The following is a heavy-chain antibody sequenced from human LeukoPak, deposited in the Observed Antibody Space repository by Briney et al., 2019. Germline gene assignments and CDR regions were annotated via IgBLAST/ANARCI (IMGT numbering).Heavy chain of an antibody. CDR2: IYSGGST. Sequence: GGSLRLSCAASGFTVSSNYMSWVRQAPGKGLEWVSVIYSGGSTYYADSVKGRFTISRDNSKNTLYLQMNSLRAEDTAVYYYARDGQGGSPYAMDVWGQGTTVTVSS. CDR3: ARDGQGGSPYAMDV. CDR1: GFTVSSNY. V-gene: IGHV3-53*01. J-gene: IGHJ6*02. D-gene: IGHD5-12*01.